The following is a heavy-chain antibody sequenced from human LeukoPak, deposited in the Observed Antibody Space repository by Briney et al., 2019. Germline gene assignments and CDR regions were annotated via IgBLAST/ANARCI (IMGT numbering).Heavy chain of an antibody. D-gene: IGHD2/OR15-2a*01. CDR3: VSFYETY. CDR2: INSDASRT. CDR1: GFTFSTYW. Sequence: GGSLRLSCAASGFTFSTYWMHWVRQAPGKGLVWVSSINSDASRTSHADSVKGRFTISRDNAKNTVYLQMNSLRAEDTAVYYCVSFYETYWGRGTLVTVSS. V-gene: IGHV3-74*01. J-gene: IGHJ4*02.